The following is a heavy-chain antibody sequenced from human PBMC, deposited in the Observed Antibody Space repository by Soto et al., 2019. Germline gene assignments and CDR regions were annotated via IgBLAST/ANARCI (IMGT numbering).Heavy chain of an antibody. CDR3: ARYTVERLFDY. Sequence: QVQLVQSGAEVKKPGASVKVSCKTSGFTFTSYGVHWVRQAPGQRLEWMGWINAGNGDTKYSQQFQGRVTISSDTSASVVYMERSGLRSEDTALYYCARYTVERLFDYWGQGTLVTVSS. J-gene: IGHJ4*02. CDR1: GFTFTSYG. D-gene: IGHD4-17*01. V-gene: IGHV1-3*01. CDR2: INAGNGDT.